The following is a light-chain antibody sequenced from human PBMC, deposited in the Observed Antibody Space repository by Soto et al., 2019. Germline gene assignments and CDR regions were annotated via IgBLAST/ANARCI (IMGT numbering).Light chain of an antibody. Sequence: QSALTQPASVSGSPGQSITISCSGTSSDVDVYDYVSWYQQHPGKAPKLMIYDVSDRPSGVSNRFSGSKSGNTASLTISGLQAEDEADYYCSSYTSSSTYVAFGGGTKLTVL. CDR2: DVS. V-gene: IGLV2-14*03. J-gene: IGLJ2*01. CDR1: SSDVDVYDY. CDR3: SSYTSSSTYVA.